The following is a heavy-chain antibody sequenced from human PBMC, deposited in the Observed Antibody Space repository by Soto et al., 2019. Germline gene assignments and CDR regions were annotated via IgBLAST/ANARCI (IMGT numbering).Heavy chain of an antibody. J-gene: IGHJ4*02. Sequence: SVKVSCKASGFTFTSSAVQWVRQARGQRLEWIGWIVVGSGNTNYAQKFQERVTITRDMSTSTAYMELSSLRSEDTAVFYCAALDFWSGYYRDQFDYWGQGTLVTVSS. CDR1: GFTFTSSA. D-gene: IGHD3-3*01. V-gene: IGHV1-58*01. CDR3: AALDFWSGYYRDQFDY. CDR2: IVVGSGNT.